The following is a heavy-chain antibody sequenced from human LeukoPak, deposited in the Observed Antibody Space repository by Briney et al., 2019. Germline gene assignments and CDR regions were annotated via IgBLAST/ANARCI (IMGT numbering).Heavy chain of an antibody. V-gene: IGHV3-23*01. D-gene: IGHD7-27*01. CDR1: GFTFSSYA. Sequence: GGSLRLSCAASGFTFSSYAMSWVRQAPGKGLEWVSAISGSGDSTYSTDSVKGRFTISRDNSKNTLYLQMNSLRAEDTAVYYCAKKVSANWGSYFDYWGQGALVTVSS. CDR2: ISGSGDST. J-gene: IGHJ4*02. CDR3: AKKVSANWGSYFDY.